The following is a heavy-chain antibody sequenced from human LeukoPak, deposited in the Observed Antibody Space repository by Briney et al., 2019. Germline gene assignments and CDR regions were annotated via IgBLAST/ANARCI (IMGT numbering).Heavy chain of an antibody. V-gene: IGHV3-30*18. CDR3: AKAQGATIYDAFDI. J-gene: IGHJ3*02. CDR1: GFTFSSYG. Sequence: GGSLRLSCAASGFTFSSYGMHWVRQAPGKGLEWVAVISYDGSNKYYADSVKGRFTISRDNSKITLYLQMNSLRAEDTAVYYCAKAQGATIYDAFDIWGQGTMVTVSS. CDR2: ISYDGSNK. D-gene: IGHD5-24*01.